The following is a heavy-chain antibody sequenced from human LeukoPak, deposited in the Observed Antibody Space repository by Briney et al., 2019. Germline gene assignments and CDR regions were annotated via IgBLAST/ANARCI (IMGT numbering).Heavy chain of an antibody. CDR2: IWYDGSNK. V-gene: IGHV3-33*01. CDR1: GFIFSSYG. J-gene: IGHJ4*02. CDR3: ARGRDYYFDY. Sequence: GGSLRLPCAASGFIFSSYGMHWVRQAPGKGLEGVAVIWYDGSNKYCADSVKGRFTISRDNSKNTLYLQMNSLRAEDTAVYYCARGRDYYFDYWGQGTLVTVSS.